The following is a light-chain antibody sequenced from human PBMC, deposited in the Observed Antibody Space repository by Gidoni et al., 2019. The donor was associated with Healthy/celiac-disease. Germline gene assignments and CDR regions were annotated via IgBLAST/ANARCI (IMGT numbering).Light chain of an antibody. CDR2: GAS. CDR3: QQYNNWPPWT. CDR1: QSVSSN. Sequence: SQSVSSNLAWYQQKPGQAPRLLIYGASTRATGIPARFSGSGSGTEFTLTISSLQSEDFAVYSCQQYNNWPPWTFGQGTKVEIK. V-gene: IGKV3-15*01. J-gene: IGKJ1*01.